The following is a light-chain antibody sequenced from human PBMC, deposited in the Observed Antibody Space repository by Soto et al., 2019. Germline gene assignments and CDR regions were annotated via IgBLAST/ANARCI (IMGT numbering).Light chain of an antibody. J-gene: IGKJ1*01. CDR2: KAY. V-gene: IGKV1-5*03. Sequence: IQITPPPSTLSASVGDRSAITCLASQSISSWLAWYQQKPGKAPKLLIYKAYSLESGVTSRFSGSGSGTEFTLTISSLQPDDFATYYCQPYNSYSRTVGRGTQVDIK. CDR3: QPYNSYSRT. CDR1: QSISSW.